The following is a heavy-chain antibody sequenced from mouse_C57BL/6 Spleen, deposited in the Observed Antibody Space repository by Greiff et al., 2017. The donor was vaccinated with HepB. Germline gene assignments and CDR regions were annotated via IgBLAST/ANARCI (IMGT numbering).Heavy chain of an antibody. CDR1: GYTFTSYW. D-gene: IGHD1-1*01. CDR3: ARGGLRGAMDY. V-gene: IGHV1-50*01. J-gene: IGHJ4*01. CDR2: IDPSDSYN. Sequence: QVQLQQPGAELVKPGASVKLSCKASGYTFTSYWMQWVKQRPGQGLEWIGEIDPSDSYNNYTQNFKGKATLTVDTSSSTAYMQLSSLTSEDSAVDYCARGGLRGAMDYWGQGTSVTVSS.